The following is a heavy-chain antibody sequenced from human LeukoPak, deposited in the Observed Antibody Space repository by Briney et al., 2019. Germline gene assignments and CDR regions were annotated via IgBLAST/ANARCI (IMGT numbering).Heavy chain of an antibody. CDR3: AKEQVGATMGLGSYWYFDV. D-gene: IGHD1-26*01. Sequence: GGSLRLSCAGSGFTFSSYGMHWVRQAPGKGLEWVAVISYDGSKKYYADSVRGRFTISRDNYENTLYLQMNSLRAEDTAVYYCAKEQVGATMGLGSYWYFDVWGRGTLVTVSS. J-gene: IGHJ2*01. CDR2: ISYDGSKK. V-gene: IGHV3-30*18. CDR1: GFTFSSYG.